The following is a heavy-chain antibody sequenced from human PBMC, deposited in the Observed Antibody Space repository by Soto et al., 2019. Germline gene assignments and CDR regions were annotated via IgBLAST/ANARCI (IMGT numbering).Heavy chain of an antibody. CDR3: ATAEVDY. J-gene: IGHJ4*02. CDR1: GYSLGNQS. Sequence: GGCRRRSGAVAGYSLGNQSMQWSRQAPGKGGEWVSRMDSDGSIMNYADCVKGRFTVSSDKAKNTLYRQMNSLRVEQTAVYYCATAEVDYWGPGTVVTLS. V-gene: IGHV3-74*01. CDR2: MDSDGSIM.